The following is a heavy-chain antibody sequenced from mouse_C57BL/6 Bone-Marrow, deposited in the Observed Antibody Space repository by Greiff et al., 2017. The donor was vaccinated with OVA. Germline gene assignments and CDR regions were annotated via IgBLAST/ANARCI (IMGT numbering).Heavy chain of an antibody. V-gene: IGHV3-6*01. CDR2: ISYDGSN. J-gene: IGHJ4*01. CDR1: GYSITSGYY. Sequence: ESGPGLVKPSQSLSLTCSVTGYSITSGYYWNWIRQFPGNQLEWMGYISYDGSNKYNPSLKNRISITLYTSKNQFFLKLNSVTTEDTATYYCARNAYYSNYDYYAMDYWGQGTSVTVSS. CDR3: ARNAYYSNYDYYAMDY. D-gene: IGHD2-5*01.